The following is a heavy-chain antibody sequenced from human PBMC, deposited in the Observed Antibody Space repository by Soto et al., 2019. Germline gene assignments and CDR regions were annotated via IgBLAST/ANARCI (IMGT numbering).Heavy chain of an antibody. J-gene: IGHJ6*02. CDR3: ARDYYDSSGYPWSYYGMDV. CDR2: IDPSDSYT. V-gene: IGHV5-10-1*01. D-gene: IGHD3-22*01. CDR1: GYSFSNYW. Sequence: GESLKISCEGSGYSFSNYWISWVRQMPGKGLEWMGRIDPSDSYTNYSPSFQGHVTISADKSISTAYLQWSSLKASDTAMYYCARDYYDSSGYPWSYYGMDVWGQGTTVTVSS.